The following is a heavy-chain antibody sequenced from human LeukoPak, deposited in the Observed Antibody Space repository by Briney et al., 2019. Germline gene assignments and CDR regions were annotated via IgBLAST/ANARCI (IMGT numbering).Heavy chain of an antibody. Sequence: SETLSLTCTVSGGSISSSSYYWGWIRQPPGKGLEWIGSIYYSGSTYYNPSLKSRVTISVDTSKNQFSLKLSPVTAADTAVYYCARRLPWFDPWGQGTLVTVSS. J-gene: IGHJ5*02. D-gene: IGHD2-21*02. V-gene: IGHV4-39*01. CDR2: IYYSGST. CDR3: ARRLPWFDP. CDR1: GGSISSSSYY.